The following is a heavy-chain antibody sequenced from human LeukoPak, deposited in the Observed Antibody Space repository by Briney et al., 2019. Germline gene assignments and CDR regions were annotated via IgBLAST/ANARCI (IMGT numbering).Heavy chain of an antibody. Sequence: PSETLSLTCTVSGGSISTYYWTWIRQPAGKGLEWIGRIYTSGSTNYNPSLKSRVTMSVDTPKNQFSLKLSSVTAADTAVYFCARGGGYGDYGYVDYWGQGTLVTVSS. CDR2: IYTSGST. D-gene: IGHD4-17*01. CDR1: GGSISTYY. V-gene: IGHV4-4*07. CDR3: ARGGGYGDYGYVDY. J-gene: IGHJ4*02.